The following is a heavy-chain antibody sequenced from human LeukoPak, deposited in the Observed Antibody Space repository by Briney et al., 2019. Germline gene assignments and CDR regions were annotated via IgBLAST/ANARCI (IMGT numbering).Heavy chain of an antibody. D-gene: IGHD6-19*01. V-gene: IGHV4-34*01. CDR1: GGSFGGYY. J-gene: IGHJ6*03. CDR3: ARVRGSGWPPYYYYYMDV. Sequence: SETLSLTCAVYGGSFGGYYWSWIRQPPGKGLEWIGEINHSGSTNYNPSLKSRVTISVDTSKNQFSLKLSAVAAADTAVYYCARVRGSGWPPYYYYYMDVWGKGTTVTVSS. CDR2: INHSGST.